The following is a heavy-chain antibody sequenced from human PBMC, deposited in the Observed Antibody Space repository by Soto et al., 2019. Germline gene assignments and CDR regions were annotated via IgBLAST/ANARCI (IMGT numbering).Heavy chain of an antibody. J-gene: IGHJ4*02. CDR3: ASFGGWFFGRRPYYFDY. CDR1: GFTFSSYW. D-gene: IGHD3-3*01. Sequence: EVQLVESGGGLVQPGGSLRLSCAASGFTFSSYWMSWDRQAPGKGLEWVANIKQDGSEKYYVDSVKGRFTISRDNAKNSLYLQMNSLRAEDTAVYYCASFGGWFFGRRPYYFDYWGQGTLVTVSS. V-gene: IGHV3-7*01. CDR2: IKQDGSEK.